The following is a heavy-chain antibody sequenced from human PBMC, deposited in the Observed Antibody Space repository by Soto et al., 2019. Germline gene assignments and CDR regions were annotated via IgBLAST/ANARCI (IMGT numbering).Heavy chain of an antibody. D-gene: IGHD6-13*01. CDR3: AKGDRIAAAGHFDY. CDR2: ISHDGSNK. V-gene: IGHV3-30*18. Sequence: QVQRVESGGGVVQPGRSLRLSCAASGFTFSSYGMHWVRQAPGKGLEWVSVISHDGSNKYYADSVKGRFTISRDNSKNTLYLQMNSLRAEDTAVYYCAKGDRIAAAGHFDYWGQGTLVTVSS. J-gene: IGHJ4*02. CDR1: GFTFSSYG.